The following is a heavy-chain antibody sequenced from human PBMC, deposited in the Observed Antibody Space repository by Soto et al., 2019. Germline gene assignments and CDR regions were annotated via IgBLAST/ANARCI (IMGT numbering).Heavy chain of an antibody. CDR2: ISSSSSYI. J-gene: IGHJ3*02. Sequence: GGSLRLSCAASGFTFSSYSMNWVRQAPGKGLEWVSSISSSSSYIYYADSVKGRFTISRDNAKNSLYLQMNSLRAEDTAVYYCARDLSLIVGATTAFDIWGQGTMVTVSS. V-gene: IGHV3-21*01. D-gene: IGHD1-26*01. CDR3: ARDLSLIVGATTAFDI. CDR1: GFTFSSYS.